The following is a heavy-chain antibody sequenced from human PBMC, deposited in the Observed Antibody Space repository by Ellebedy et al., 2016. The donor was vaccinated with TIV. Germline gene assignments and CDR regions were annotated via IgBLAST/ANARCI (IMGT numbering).Heavy chain of an antibody. CDR2: ISAYNGNT. Sequence: AASVKVSCKASGGTFSSYAISWVRQAPGQGLEWMGWISAYNGNTNYAQKLQGRVTMTTDTSTSTAYMELRSLRSDDTAVYYCARSYGSGSYTYYYYYGMDVWGQGTTVTVSS. D-gene: IGHD3-10*01. J-gene: IGHJ6*02. CDR3: ARSYGSGSYTYYYYYGMDV. V-gene: IGHV1-18*01. CDR1: GGTFSSYA.